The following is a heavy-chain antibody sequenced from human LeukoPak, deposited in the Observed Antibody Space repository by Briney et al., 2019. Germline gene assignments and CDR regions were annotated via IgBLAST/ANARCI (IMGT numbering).Heavy chain of an antibody. CDR3: ARDAGRTAVDP. CDR2: INQDESAR. Sequence: GGSLRLSCAASGFTFSRYWMSWVRQAPGKGLEWVASINQDESARFYVDSVKGRFTISRDNAKSSLHLQMNNLRAEDTAVYYCARDAGRTAVDPWGQGTLVTVSS. D-gene: IGHD1-1*01. CDR1: GFTFSRYW. V-gene: IGHV3-7*01. J-gene: IGHJ5*02.